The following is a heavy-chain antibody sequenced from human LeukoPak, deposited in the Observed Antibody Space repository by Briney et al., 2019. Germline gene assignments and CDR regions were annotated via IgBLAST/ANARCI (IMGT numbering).Heavy chain of an antibody. V-gene: IGHV3-30*02. CDR2: IRYDGSSE. CDR3: ARVGCSSTSCYEVDY. J-gene: IGHJ4*02. CDR1: GFTFGSYG. D-gene: IGHD2-2*01. Sequence: GGSLRLSCAASGFTFGSYGMHWVRQAPGKGLEWVAFIRYDGSSEYYGDSVKGRFTISRDNFKNTLYLQMNSLRAEDTALYYCARVGCSSTSCYEVDYWGQGTLVTVSS.